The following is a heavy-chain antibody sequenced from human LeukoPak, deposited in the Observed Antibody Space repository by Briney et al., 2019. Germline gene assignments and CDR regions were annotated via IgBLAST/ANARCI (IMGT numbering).Heavy chain of an antibody. CDR3: ARRNILTEGEAFDI. CDR2: IYNSRSN. CDR1: GGSLSSYY. D-gene: IGHD3-9*01. J-gene: IGHJ3*02. V-gene: IGHV4-59*08. Sequence: PSETLSLTCSVSGGSLSSYYWTWIGQPPGKGLEWIGFIYNSRSNNYNPSLRSRVTISVDTSNNHFSLMPNSVTAADTAVYYCARRNILTEGEAFDIWGQGTMVTVS.